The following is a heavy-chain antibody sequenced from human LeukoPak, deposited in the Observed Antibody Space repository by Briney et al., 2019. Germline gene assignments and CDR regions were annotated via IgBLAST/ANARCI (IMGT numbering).Heavy chain of an antibody. Sequence: ASVKVSCKASGYSFTDYFLYWVRQAPGQGREWMGRINPDAGDTNYAQTFQGRITMTRDTSISTAYMELSSLKSDDTAVYYCARLSTATRHWLAASDIWGQGTVVTVSS. V-gene: IGHV1-2*06. CDR1: GYSFTDYF. CDR2: INPDAGDT. CDR3: ARLSTATRHWLAASDI. J-gene: IGHJ3*02. D-gene: IGHD6-19*01.